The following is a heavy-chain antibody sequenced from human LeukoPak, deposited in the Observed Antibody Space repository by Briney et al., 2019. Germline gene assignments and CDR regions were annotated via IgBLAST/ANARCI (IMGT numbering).Heavy chain of an antibody. CDR2: ISAYNGNT. V-gene: IGHV1-18*04. CDR3: AYLGYCSGGSCLPTSY. Sequence: ASVKVSCKASGYTFTSYGISWVRQAPGQGLEWMGWISAYNGNTNYAQKLQGRVTMTTDTSTSTAYMELRSLRSDDTAVYYCAYLGYCSGGSCLPTSYWGQGTLVTVSS. D-gene: IGHD2-15*01. J-gene: IGHJ4*02. CDR1: GYTFTSYG.